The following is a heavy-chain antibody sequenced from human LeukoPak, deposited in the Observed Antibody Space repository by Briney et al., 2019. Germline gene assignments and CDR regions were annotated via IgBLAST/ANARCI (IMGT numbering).Heavy chain of an antibody. CDR3: ATDSYCSGGSCYSYYFDY. CDR2: ISSSGSTI. Sequence: GGSLRLSCAASGFTFISYEMNWVRQAPGKGLEWVSYISSSGSTIYYADSVKGRFTISRDNAKNSLCLQMNSLRAEDTAVYYCATDSYCSGGSCYSYYFDYSGQGTLVTVSS. D-gene: IGHD2-15*01. V-gene: IGHV3-48*03. J-gene: IGHJ4*02. CDR1: GFTFISYE.